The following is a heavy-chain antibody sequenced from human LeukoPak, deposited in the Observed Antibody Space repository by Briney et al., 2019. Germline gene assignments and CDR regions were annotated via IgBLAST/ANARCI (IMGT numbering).Heavy chain of an antibody. CDR1: GFTFSSYW. D-gene: IGHD2/OR15-2a*01. CDR3: ARVLYYYYMDV. V-gene: IGHV3-7*01. CDR2: IKQDGSEK. Sequence: GGSLRLSCAASGFTFSSYWMSWVRQAPGKGLEWVANIKQDGSEKYYVDSVKGRFTISRDNAKNSLYLQMNSLRAEDTAVYCRARVLYYYYMDVWGKGTTVTISS. J-gene: IGHJ6*03.